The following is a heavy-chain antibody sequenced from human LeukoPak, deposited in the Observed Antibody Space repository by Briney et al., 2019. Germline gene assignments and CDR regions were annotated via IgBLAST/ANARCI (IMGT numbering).Heavy chain of an antibody. V-gene: IGHV3-23*01. CDR1: GFTFSSYA. J-gene: IGHJ4*02. Sequence: PGGSLRLSCAASGFTFSSYAMSWVRQAPGKGLEWVSAISGSGGSTYYADSVKGRFTISRDNSKNTLYLQMNSLRAEDTAVYYCANSGYCSSTSCYVDYWGQGTLVTVSS. CDR3: ANSGYCSSTSCYVDY. CDR2: ISGSGGST. D-gene: IGHD2-2*01.